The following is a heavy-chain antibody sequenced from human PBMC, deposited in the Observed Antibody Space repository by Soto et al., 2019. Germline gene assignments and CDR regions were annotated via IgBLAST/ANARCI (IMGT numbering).Heavy chain of an antibody. V-gene: IGHV1-58*01. CDR3: AAGEINWFDP. Sequence: GASVKVSCQASGFTFTSSALQWVRQARGQRLEWIGWIVVGSGNTNYAQKFQERVTITRDMSTSTAYMELSSLRSEDTAVYYCAAGEINWFDPWGQGTLVTVSS. J-gene: IGHJ5*02. CDR2: IVVGSGNT. CDR1: GFTFTSSA.